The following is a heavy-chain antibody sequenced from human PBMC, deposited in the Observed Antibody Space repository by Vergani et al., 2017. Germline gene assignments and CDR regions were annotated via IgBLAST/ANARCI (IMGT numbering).Heavy chain of an antibody. J-gene: IGHJ5*02. V-gene: IGHV1-69*02. D-gene: IGHD3-3*01. CDR3: ARGSITIFGVVTSTAWFDP. CDR1: GGTFSSYT. CDR2: IIPILGIA. Sequence: QVQLVQSGAEVKKPGSSVKVSCKASGGTFSSYTISWVRQAPGQGLEWMGRIIPILGIANYAQKFQGRVTITADKSTSTAYMELSSLRSEDTAVYYCARGSITIFGVVTSTAWFDPWGQGTLVTVSS.